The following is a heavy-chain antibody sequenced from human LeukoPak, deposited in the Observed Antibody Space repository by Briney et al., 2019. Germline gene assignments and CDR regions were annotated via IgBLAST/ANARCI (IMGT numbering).Heavy chain of an antibody. CDR1: GGSLSSGSYH. CDR2: IYTSGST. CDR3: AREDGGTYYYDSSGYYGLGDY. V-gene: IGHV4-61*02. Sequence: SETLSLTCTVTGGSLSSGSYHWRWLRQPAGTGLEWLGRIYTSGSTNYNPSLKSRVTISVDTSKNQFSLKLSSVTAADTAVYYCAREDGGTYYYDSSGYYGLGDYWGQGTLVTVSS. D-gene: IGHD3-22*01. J-gene: IGHJ4*02.